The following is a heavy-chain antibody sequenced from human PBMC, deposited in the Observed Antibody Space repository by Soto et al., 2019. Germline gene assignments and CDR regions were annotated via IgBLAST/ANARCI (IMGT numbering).Heavy chain of an antibody. Sequence: SETLSLTCTVSGGSISSYYWSWIRQPPGKGLEWIWYIYYSGSTNYNPSLKSRVTISVDTSKNQFSLKLSSVTAADTAVYYCARHSGLYMVYVSGKEADWFDPWGQGTLVTVSS. CDR2: IYYSGST. CDR1: GGSISSYY. J-gene: IGHJ5*02. V-gene: IGHV4-59*08. D-gene: IGHD2-8*01. CDR3: ARHSGLYMVYVSGKEADWFDP.